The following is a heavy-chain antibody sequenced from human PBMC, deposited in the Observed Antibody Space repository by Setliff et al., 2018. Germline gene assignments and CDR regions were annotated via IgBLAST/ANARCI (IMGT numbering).Heavy chain of an antibody. CDR2: INPHASEK. Sequence: PGGSLRLSCTASGFSYSNCWASWVRQAPGKGLEWLASINPHASEKYYVDSVEGRFTISRDNAKNSLSLQMNNLRAEDTAVYYCAKGGTQDFDYWGQGTLVTVSS. CDR1: GFSYSNCW. D-gene: IGHD3-16*01. V-gene: IGHV3-7*01. CDR3: AKGGTQDFDY. J-gene: IGHJ4*02.